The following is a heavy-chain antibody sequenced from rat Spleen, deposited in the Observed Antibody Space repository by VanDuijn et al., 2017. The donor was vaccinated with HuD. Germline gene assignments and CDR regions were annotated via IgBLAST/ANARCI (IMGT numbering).Heavy chain of an antibody. CDR2: ISYDGYTT. V-gene: IGHV5-29*01. CDR1: GFTFSNHG. J-gene: IGHJ2*01. D-gene: IGHD1-9*01. Sequence: EVQLVESGGGLVQPGRSLKLSCAASGFTFSNHGMAWVRQAPTKGLEWVATISYDGYTTYYRDSVKGRFTIPRDNAKSTLYLQMDSLRSEDTATYYCERWAWIPSTYYVYTYRYFDYWGQGVMVTVSS. CDR3: ERWAWIPSTYYVYTYRYFDY.